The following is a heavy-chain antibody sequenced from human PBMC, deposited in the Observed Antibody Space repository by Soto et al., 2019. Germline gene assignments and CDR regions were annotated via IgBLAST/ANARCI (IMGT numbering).Heavy chain of an antibody. Sequence: QVQLQESGPGLVKPSETLSLTCTVTGGSISTYYWSWIRQPPGKGLEWIGHIYYTGNTNYNPSIKGPVTISVDTSTTRFSLRLRTVSAPDTAVYYCARAQSFDFHNWFDPWGQGTLVTVSS. CDR1: GGSISTYY. CDR3: ARAQSFDFHNWFDP. D-gene: IGHD3-3*01. J-gene: IGHJ5*02. V-gene: IGHV4-59*13. CDR2: IYYTGNT.